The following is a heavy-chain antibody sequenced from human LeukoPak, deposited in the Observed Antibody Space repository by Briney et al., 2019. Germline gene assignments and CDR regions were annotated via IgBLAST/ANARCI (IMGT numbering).Heavy chain of an antibody. V-gene: IGHV4-61*01. CDR2: IYYSGST. D-gene: IGHD3-10*01. Sequence: NTSETLSLTCTVSGGSISSSSYYWSWIRQPPGKGLEWIGYIYYSGSTNYNPSLKSRVTISVDTSKNQFSLKLSSVTAADTAVYYCARGQPYYGSGSYYQVSPYYYMDVWGKGTTVTVSS. CDR3: ARGQPYYGSGSYYQVSPYYYMDV. J-gene: IGHJ6*03. CDR1: GGSISSSSYY.